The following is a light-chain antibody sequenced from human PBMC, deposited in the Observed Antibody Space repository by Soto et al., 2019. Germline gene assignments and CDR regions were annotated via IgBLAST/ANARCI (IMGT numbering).Light chain of an antibody. CDR1: SSDVGAYNY. CDR2: EVS. J-gene: IGLJ2*01. V-gene: IGLV2-14*01. Sequence: QSALTQPRSVSGSPGQSVTISCTGTSSDVGAYNYVSWYQQHPGKAPKFMIYEVSNRPSGVSNRFSGSKFGNTASLTISGLQAEDEADYYCSSYTSTTTLVLFGGGTKVTVL. CDR3: SSYTSTTTLVL.